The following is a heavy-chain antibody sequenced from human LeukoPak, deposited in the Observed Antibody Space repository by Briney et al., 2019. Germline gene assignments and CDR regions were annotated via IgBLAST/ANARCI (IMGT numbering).Heavy chain of an antibody. J-gene: IGHJ6*03. D-gene: IGHD3-22*01. Sequence: SETLSLTCAVYGGSFSDYYWGWIRQPPGEGLEWIGEMNQSGSTNYNPSLKSRVIISVDTSKNQFFLKLSSVTAADTAVYYCARRGPRYYYEGSGRVADYYMDVWGKGTTVTVSS. CDR2: MNQSGST. CDR1: GGSFSDYY. V-gene: IGHV4-34*01. CDR3: ARRGPRYYYEGSGRVADYYMDV.